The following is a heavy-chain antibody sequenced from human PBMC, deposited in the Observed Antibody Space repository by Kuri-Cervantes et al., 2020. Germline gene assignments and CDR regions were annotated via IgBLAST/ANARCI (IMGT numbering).Heavy chain of an antibody. Sequence: SETLSLTCAVSGASISSRDWWSWVRQSPGKGLEWIGEIFHSGRTNYNPSLKSRVTISVDTSKNQFSLKLSSVTAADTAVYYCAREDIMSSAPTNWGQGTLVTVSS. CDR3: AREDIMSSAPTN. CDR2: IFHSGRT. CDR1: GASISSRDW. D-gene: IGHD5-12*01. J-gene: IGHJ4*02. V-gene: IGHV4-4*02.